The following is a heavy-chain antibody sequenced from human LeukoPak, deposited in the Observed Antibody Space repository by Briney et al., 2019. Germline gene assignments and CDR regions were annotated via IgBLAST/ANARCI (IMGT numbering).Heavy chain of an antibody. V-gene: IGHV3-23*01. D-gene: IGHD2-2*01. CDR1: GFTFSSYA. CDR3: AKDPGVVPAHYFDY. Sequence: GGSLRLSCAAPGFTFSSYAMNWVRQAPGKGLEWVSATGSTGVSTFYADSVKGRFTVSRDNSKNTLSLQMNSLRAEDTAVYYCAKDPGVVPAHYFDYWGQGTLVTVSS. J-gene: IGHJ4*02. CDR2: TGSTGVST.